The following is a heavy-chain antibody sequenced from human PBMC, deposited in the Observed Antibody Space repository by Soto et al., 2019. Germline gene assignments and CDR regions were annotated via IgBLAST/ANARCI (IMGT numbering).Heavy chain of an antibody. CDR1: GGSFSGYY. Sequence: SETLSLTCAVYGGSFSGYYWSWIRQPPGKGLEWIGEINHSGSTNYNPSLKSRVTISVDTSKNQFSLKLSSVTAADTAVYYCASGSYDFRLYGMDVWGQGTTVTVSS. CDR3: ASGSYDFRLYGMDV. V-gene: IGHV4-34*01. CDR2: INHSGST. J-gene: IGHJ6*02. D-gene: IGHD3-3*01.